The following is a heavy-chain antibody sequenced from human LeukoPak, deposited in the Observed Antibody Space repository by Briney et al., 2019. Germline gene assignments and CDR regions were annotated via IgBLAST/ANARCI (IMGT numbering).Heavy chain of an antibody. CDR2: ISYDGSNK. V-gene: IGHV3-30*18. CDR1: GFTFSSYG. D-gene: IGHD4-17*01. CDR3: AKESADYGVDHYFDY. Sequence: HPGRSLRLSCAASGFTFSSYGMHWVRQAPGKGLEWVAVISYDGSNKYYADSVKGRFTISRDNSKNTLYLQMNSLRAEDTAVYYCAKESADYGVDHYFDYWGQGTLVTVSS. J-gene: IGHJ4*02.